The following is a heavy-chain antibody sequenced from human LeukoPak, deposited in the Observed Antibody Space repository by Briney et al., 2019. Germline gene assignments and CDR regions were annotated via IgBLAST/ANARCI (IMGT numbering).Heavy chain of an antibody. J-gene: IGHJ5*02. CDR3: ARARTYTGCLDL. D-gene: IGHD4-11*01. CDR2: MSSGGTTK. Sequence: GGSLRLSCAASGFNFRISEMHWVRQAPGEGLERLSYMSSGGTTKEYADSVKGRFSISRDNAKNSLYLQMTSLRADDTAVYYCARARTYTGCLDLWGQGTLVTVSS. CDR1: GFNFRISE. V-gene: IGHV3-48*03.